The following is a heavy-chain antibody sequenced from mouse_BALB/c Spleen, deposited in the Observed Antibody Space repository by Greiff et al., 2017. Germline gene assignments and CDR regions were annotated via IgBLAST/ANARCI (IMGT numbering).Heavy chain of an antibody. CDR1: GFSLTSYG. CDR3: ARGNWDGGFAY. J-gene: IGHJ3*01. V-gene: IGHV2-9*02. CDR2: IWAGGST. Sequence: VQLVESGPGLVAPSQSLSITCTVSGFSLTSYGVHWVRQPPGKGLEWLGVIWAGGSTNYNSALMSRLSISKDNSKSQVFLKMNSLQTDDTAMYCCARGNWDGGFAYWGQGTLVTVSA. D-gene: IGHD4-1*01.